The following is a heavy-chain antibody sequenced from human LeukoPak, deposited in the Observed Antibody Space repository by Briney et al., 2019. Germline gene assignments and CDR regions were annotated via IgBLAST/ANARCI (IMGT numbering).Heavy chain of an antibody. CDR3: ARGGGYYFDY. J-gene: IGHJ4*02. CDR1: GGSISSESW. V-gene: IGHV4-4*02. D-gene: IGHD5-12*01. Sequence: SETLSLTCGVFGGSISSESWWNWVRQPPGKGLEWIGETYHAGHINYNPSLKSRVTISMDKSKNQLYLKVTSVTAADTAVYYCARGGGYYFDYWGQGILVAVSS. CDR2: TYHAGHI.